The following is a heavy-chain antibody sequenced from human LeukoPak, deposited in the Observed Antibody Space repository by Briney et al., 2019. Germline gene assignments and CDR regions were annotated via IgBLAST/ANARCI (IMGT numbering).Heavy chain of an antibody. CDR2: INSDGSST. J-gene: IGHJ1*01. D-gene: IGHD6-19*01. CDR3: ARHFSVAGTSPFQH. Sequence: GGSLRLSCAASGFTFSSYWMHWVRQAPGKGLVWVSRINSDGSSTTYADSVKGRFTISRDNAENTLYLQMNSLRAEDTAVYYCARHFSVAGTSPFQHWGQGTLVSVSS. CDR1: GFTFSSYW. V-gene: IGHV3-74*01.